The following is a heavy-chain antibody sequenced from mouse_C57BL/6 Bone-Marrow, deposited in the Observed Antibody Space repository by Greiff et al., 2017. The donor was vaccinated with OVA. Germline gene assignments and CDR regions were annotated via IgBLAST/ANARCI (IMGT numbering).Heavy chain of an antibody. CDR3: ARWVYDYDGRYWYFDV. Sequence: DVQLQESGPVLVKPGPSVKISCKASGFTFTDYYMHWVKQSHGKSLEWIGLVYPYNGGTSYNQKFKGKATLTVDTSSSTAYMELNSLTSYDSAVYYCARWVYDYDGRYWYFDVWGTGTTVTVSS. V-gene: IGHV1-36*01. J-gene: IGHJ1*03. CDR1: GFTFTDYY. CDR2: VYPYNGGT. D-gene: IGHD2-4*01.